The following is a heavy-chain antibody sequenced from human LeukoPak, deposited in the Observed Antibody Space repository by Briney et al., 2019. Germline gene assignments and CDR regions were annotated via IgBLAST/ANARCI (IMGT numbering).Heavy chain of an antibody. V-gene: IGHV4-59*01. CDR2: IYYSGST. D-gene: IGHD4-11*01. CDR1: GGSINSYY. Sequence: TSSETLSLTCTVSGGSINSYYWSWIRQPPGKGLEWIGYIYYSGSTNYNPSLKSRVTMSVDTSKNQFSLKLSSVTAADTAVYYCARARRGLYSNYWFDPWGQGTLVTVSS. CDR3: ARARRGLYSNYWFDP. J-gene: IGHJ5*02.